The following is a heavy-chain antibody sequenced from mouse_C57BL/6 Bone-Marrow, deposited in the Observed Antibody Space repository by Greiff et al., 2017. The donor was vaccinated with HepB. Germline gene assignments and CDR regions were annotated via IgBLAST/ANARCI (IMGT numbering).Heavy chain of an antibody. CDR2: ISDGGSYT. V-gene: IGHV5-4*01. Sequence: VQLVESGGGLVKPGGSLQLSCAASGFTFSSYAMSWVRQTPEKRLAWVATISDGGSYTYYPDNVKGRFTISRDNAKNNLYLQMSHLKSEDTAMYYCARDPLYVDYWGQGTTLTVSS. J-gene: IGHJ2*01. D-gene: IGHD2-3*01. CDR3: ARDPLYVDY. CDR1: GFTFSSYA.